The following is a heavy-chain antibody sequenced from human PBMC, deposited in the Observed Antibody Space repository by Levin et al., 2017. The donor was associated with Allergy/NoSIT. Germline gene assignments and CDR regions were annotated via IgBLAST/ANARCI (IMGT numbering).Heavy chain of an antibody. CDR2: ISSSSTYI. CDR3: ARVETTVTYDY. Sequence: GGSLRLSCAASGFTFSSYNMNWVHQAPGKGLEWVSSISSSSTYIYYADSVKGRFTISRDNAKNSLYLQMNSLRAEDTAVYYCARVETTVTYDYWGQGTLVTVSS. CDR1: GFTFSSYN. D-gene: IGHD4-17*01. J-gene: IGHJ4*02. V-gene: IGHV3-21*01.